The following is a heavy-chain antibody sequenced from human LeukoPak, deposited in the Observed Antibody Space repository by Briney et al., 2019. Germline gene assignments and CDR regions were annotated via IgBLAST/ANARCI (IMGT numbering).Heavy chain of an antibody. CDR3: ANDQGVSRLPTCFDD. Sequence: PGGSLRLSWAASAFTLSDYGMQWLRQAPGKGREWVAFIRNDGRNKYYTDSVKGRFTIPRHNCKHTLYLQMNRQRAAAPAVYYCANDQGVSRLPTCFDDWGQGTLVTVSS. J-gene: IGHJ4*02. CDR2: IRNDGRNK. D-gene: IGHD2/OR15-2a*01. V-gene: IGHV3-30*02. CDR1: AFTLSDYG.